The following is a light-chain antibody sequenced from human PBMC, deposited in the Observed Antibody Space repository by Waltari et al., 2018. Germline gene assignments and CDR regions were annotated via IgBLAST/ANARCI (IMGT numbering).Light chain of an antibody. V-gene: IGKV2-30*02. CDR1: QSLVRSDGNTY. CDR3: MQGTYWPT. CDR2: KIS. Sequence: DVVMTQSPLSLPVTLGQPASISCRSSQSLVRSDGNTYLNWFQQRPGQSPRRLMYKISNRDYGVPDRFSGSGSGTDFTLKSSRVEAEDVGVYYCMQGTYWPTFGQGTKVEIK. J-gene: IGKJ1*01.